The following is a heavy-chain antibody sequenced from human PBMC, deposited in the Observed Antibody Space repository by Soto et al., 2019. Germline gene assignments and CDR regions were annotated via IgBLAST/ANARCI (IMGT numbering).Heavy chain of an antibody. CDR2: IIPIFGTA. CDR3: ARGPYCSGGSCYGPRYYYYYGMDV. J-gene: IGHJ6*02. CDR1: GGTFSSYA. Sequence: QVQLVQSGAEVKKPGSSVKVSCKASGGTFSSYAISWVRQAPGQGLEWMGGIIPIFGTANYAQKFQGRVTITAYESTSTAYMELSSLRSEDTAVYYCARGPYCSGGSCYGPRYYYYYGMDVWGQGTTVTVSS. V-gene: IGHV1-69*12. D-gene: IGHD2-15*01.